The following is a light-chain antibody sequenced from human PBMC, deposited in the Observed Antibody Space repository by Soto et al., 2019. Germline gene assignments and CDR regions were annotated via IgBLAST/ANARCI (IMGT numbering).Light chain of an antibody. CDR2: EDT. J-gene: IGLJ1*01. CDR1: SSDVGNYNL. CDR3: WSYAVGRTYV. V-gene: IGLV2-23*01. Sequence: ALTQPASVSGSPGQSITISCTGSSSDVGNYNLVSWYQQHPGKAPKLMIYEDTKWPSGVSNRFSGSKSGNTAYLTISGLQAEDEADYYCWSYAVGRTYVFGTGTKVTVL.